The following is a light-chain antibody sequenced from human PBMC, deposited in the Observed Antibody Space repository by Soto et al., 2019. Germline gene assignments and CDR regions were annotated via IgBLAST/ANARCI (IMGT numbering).Light chain of an antibody. CDR2: EDT. J-gene: IGLJ1*01. CDR1: SSDVGNYNL. CDR3: WSYAVGRTYV. V-gene: IGLV2-23*01. Sequence: ALTQPASVSGSPGQSITISCTGSSSDVGNYNLVSWYQQHPGKAPKLMIYEDTKWPSGVSNRFSGSKSGNTAYLTISGLQAEDEADYYCWSYAVGRTYVFGTGTKVTVL.